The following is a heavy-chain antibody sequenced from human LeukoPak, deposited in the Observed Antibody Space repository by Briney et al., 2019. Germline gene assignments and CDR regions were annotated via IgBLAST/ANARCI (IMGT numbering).Heavy chain of an antibody. CDR3: ALFTYYDFWSGYSALGVGDY. Sequence: GASVKVSCKASGYTFTSYGVSWVRQAPGQGLEWMGWISTYDGFTNYAQKLQGRVTMTTDTSTSTAYMELRSLRSDDTAVYYCALFTYYDFWSGYSALGVGDYWGQGTLVTVSS. J-gene: IGHJ4*02. CDR1: GYTFTSYG. D-gene: IGHD3-3*01. CDR2: ISTYDGFT. V-gene: IGHV1-18*01.